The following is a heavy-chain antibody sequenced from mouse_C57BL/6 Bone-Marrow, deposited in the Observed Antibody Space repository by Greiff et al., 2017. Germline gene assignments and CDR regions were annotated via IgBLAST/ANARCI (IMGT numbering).Heavy chain of an antibody. CDR2: IYPRSGNT. V-gene: IGHV1-81*01. D-gene: IGHD1-1*01. CDR3: ARSSRLRSYAMDY. CDR1: GYTFTSSG. Sequence: QVQLQQSGAELARPGASVKLSCKASGYTFTSSGISWVKQRTGQGLEWIGEIYPRSGNTYYNEKFKGKATLTADKSSSTAYMELRSLTSEDSAVYFCARSSRLRSYAMDYWGQGTSVTVSS. J-gene: IGHJ4*01.